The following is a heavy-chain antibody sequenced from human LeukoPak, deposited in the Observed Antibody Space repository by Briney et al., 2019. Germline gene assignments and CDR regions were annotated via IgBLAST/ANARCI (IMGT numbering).Heavy chain of an antibody. V-gene: IGHV3-23*01. J-gene: IGHJ4*02. Sequence: PGGSLRLSCAASGFTFSINAMSWVRQAPGKGLEWVSATTGTGANTYYADSVQGRFTISRDNSKNTLYLQMNSLRAEDTAVYYCAKRAAPFYFDYWGQGTLVTVSS. D-gene: IGHD6-13*01. CDR3: AKRAAPFYFDY. CDR2: TTGTGANT. CDR1: GFTFSINA.